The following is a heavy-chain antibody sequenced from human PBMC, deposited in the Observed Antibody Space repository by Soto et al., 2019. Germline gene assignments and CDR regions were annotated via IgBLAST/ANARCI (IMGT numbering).Heavy chain of an antibody. CDR1: GYSFTSYW. CDR3: ARHTQSDILTGYYKQRTYYYGMDV. CDR2: IDPSDSYT. Sequence: GESLKISCKGSGYSFTSYWISWVRQMPGKGLEWMGRIDPSDSYTNYSPSFQGHVTISADKSISTAYLQWSSLKASDTAMYYCARHTQSDILTGYYKQRTYYYGMDVWGQGTTVTVSS. J-gene: IGHJ6*02. V-gene: IGHV5-10-1*01. D-gene: IGHD3-9*01.